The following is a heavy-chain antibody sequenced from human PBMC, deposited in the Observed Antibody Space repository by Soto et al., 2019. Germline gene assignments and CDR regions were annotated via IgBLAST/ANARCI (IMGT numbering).Heavy chain of an antibody. CDR3: ARDLISLGYDSRGYGFDY. V-gene: IGHV3-33*01. Sequence: PGGSLRLSFAASGYTFSSYGMDWVRQAPGKGLEWVAVIWYDGSNKYYADSVKGRFTISRDNSKNTLYLQMNSLRAEDTAVYYCARDLISLGYDSRGYGFDYWGQGTLVTVSS. CDR1: GYTFSSYG. CDR2: IWYDGSNK. J-gene: IGHJ4*02. D-gene: IGHD3-22*01.